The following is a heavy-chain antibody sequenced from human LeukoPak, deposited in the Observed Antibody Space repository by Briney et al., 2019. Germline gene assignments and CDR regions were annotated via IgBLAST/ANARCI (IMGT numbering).Heavy chain of an antibody. CDR1: GFTFITYG. CDR3: ARPTLRYSSSSGGVFDH. D-gene: IGHD6-6*01. Sequence: PGGSLRLSCEASGFTFITYGMHWVRQAPGKGLEWVAVIWYDGSNKYYGDSVKGRFTISRDNSKNTLYLRMNSLRAEDTAVYYCARPTLRYSSSSGGVFDHWGQGTLVTVSS. J-gene: IGHJ4*02. V-gene: IGHV3-33*01. CDR2: IWYDGSNK.